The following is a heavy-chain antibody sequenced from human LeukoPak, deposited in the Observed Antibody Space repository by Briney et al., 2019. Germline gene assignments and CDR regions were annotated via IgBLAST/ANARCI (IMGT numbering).Heavy chain of an antibody. D-gene: IGHD3-10*01. V-gene: IGHV3-53*01. CDR3: ARDPWFYGMDV. CDR2: IYSGGST. CDR1: GFTVSSNY. Sequence: PGGSLRLSCAASGFTVSSNYMSWVRQAPGKGLEWVSVIYSGGSTYYADSVKGRFTISRDNSKNTLYLQMNSLRAEDTAVYYRARDPWFYGMDVWGQGTTVTVSS. J-gene: IGHJ6*02.